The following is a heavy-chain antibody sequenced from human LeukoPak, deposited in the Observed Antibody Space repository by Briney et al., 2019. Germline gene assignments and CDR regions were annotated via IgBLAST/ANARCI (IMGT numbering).Heavy chain of an antibody. J-gene: IGHJ4*02. CDR3: ARDKGGSAASGLLDY. V-gene: IGHV6-1*01. D-gene: IGHD2-15*01. Sequence: SQTLSLTCAISGDSVSNYSAAWNWIRQSPSRGLEWLGRTYYRSKWYNDYAVSVKSRITINPDTSKNQFSLQLDSVTPEDTAVYYCARDKGGSAASGLLDYWGQGTLVTVSS. CDR1: GDSVSNYSAA. CDR2: TYYRSKWYN.